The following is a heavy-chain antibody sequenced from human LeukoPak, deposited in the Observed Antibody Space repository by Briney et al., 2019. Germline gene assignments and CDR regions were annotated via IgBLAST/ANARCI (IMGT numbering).Heavy chain of an antibody. V-gene: IGHV1-24*01. CDR3: ARSRLGALRGYSPFRY. D-gene: IGHD5-18*01. CDR2: FDPEDGET. J-gene: IGHJ4*02. Sequence: GASVKVSCKVSGYTLTELSMHWVRQAPGKGLEWMGGFDPEDGETIYAQKFQGRVTITTDESTSTAYMELSSLRSEDTAVYYCARSRLGALRGYSPFRYWGQGTLVTVSS. CDR1: GYTLTELS.